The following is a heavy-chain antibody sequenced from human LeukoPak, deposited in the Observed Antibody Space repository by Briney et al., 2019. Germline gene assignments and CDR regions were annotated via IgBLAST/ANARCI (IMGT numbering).Heavy chain of an antibody. Sequence: SETLSLTWTVSGGSISSYYWSWIRRPAGKGLEWIGRIYTSGSTNYNPSLKSRVTMSVDTSKKQFSLKLRSVTAADTAVYYCARYSIAAGLYGMDVWGQGTTVTVSS. V-gene: IGHV4-4*07. J-gene: IGHJ6*02. D-gene: IGHD6-13*01. CDR3: ARYSIAAGLYGMDV. CDR1: GGSISSYY. CDR2: IYTSGST.